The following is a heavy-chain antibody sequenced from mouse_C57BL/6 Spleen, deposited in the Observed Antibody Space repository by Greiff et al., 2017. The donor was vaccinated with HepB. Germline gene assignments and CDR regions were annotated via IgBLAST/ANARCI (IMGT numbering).Heavy chain of an antibody. CDR1: GYTFTDYN. CDR2: INPNNGGT. V-gene: IGHV1-22*01. D-gene: IGHD2-2*01. Sequence: EVQLQQSGPELVKPGASVKMSCKASGYTFTDYNMHWVKQSHGKSLGWIGYINPNNGGTSYNQKFKGKATLTVNKSSSTAYMGLRSLTSEDSAVYYWARGGVTTAGPSMDYWGQGTSVTVSS. J-gene: IGHJ4*01. CDR3: ARGGVTTAGPSMDY.